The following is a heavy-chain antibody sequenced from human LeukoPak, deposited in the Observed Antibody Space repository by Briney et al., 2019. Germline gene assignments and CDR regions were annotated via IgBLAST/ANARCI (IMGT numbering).Heavy chain of an antibody. CDR3: AREAPPWGNDNYFDY. D-gene: IGHD1-1*01. J-gene: IGHJ4*02. Sequence: ASVKVSCKASGYTFTSYDINWVRQATGQGLEWMGWMNPNSGNTGYAQKFQGRVTITRNTSISTAYMELSSLRSEDTAVYYCAREAPPWGNDNYFDYWGQGTLVTVSS. CDR1: GYTFTSYD. CDR2: MNPNSGNT. V-gene: IGHV1-8*03.